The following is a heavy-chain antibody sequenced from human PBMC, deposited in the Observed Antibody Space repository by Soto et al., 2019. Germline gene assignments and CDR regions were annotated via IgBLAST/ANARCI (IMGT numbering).Heavy chain of an antibody. D-gene: IGHD4-4*01. Sequence: SETLSLTCTVSGGSISSSSYYWGWIRQPSGKGLEWIGSIYYSGSTYYNPSLKSRVTISVDTSKNQFSLKLSSVTAADTAVYYCAALYTVIYYYYGMDVWGQGTTVTVSS. CDR1: GGSISSSSYY. J-gene: IGHJ6*02. V-gene: IGHV4-39*01. CDR3: AALYTVIYYYYGMDV. CDR2: IYYSGST.